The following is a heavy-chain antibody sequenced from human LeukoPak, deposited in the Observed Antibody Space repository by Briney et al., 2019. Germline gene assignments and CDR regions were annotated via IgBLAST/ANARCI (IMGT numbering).Heavy chain of an antibody. CDR1: GFTLSGYW. D-gene: IGHD5-24*01. CDR3: AKVYSIDAYNYPFDY. CDR2: ITGSGGST. Sequence: GGSLRLSCAASGFTLSGYWMHWVRQAPGKGLVWVSSITGSGGSTYYADSVKGRFTISRDNSKNTLFLQMNSLRAEDTAVYYCAKVYSIDAYNYPFDYWGQGTLVTVSS. V-gene: IGHV3-23*01. J-gene: IGHJ4*02.